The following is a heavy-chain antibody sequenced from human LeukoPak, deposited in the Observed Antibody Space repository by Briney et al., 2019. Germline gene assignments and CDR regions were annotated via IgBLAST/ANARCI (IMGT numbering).Heavy chain of an antibody. CDR2: ISAYNGNT. Sequence: GASVKVSCKASGYTFTSYGISWVRQAPGQGLEWMGWISAYNGNTNYAQKLQGRVTMTTDTSTSTAYMELRSLRFDDTAVYYCARGNSFPDQWFGEAWFDPWGQGTLVTVSS. CDR1: GYTFTSYG. D-gene: IGHD3-10*01. J-gene: IGHJ5*02. CDR3: ARGNSFPDQWFGEAWFDP. V-gene: IGHV1-18*01.